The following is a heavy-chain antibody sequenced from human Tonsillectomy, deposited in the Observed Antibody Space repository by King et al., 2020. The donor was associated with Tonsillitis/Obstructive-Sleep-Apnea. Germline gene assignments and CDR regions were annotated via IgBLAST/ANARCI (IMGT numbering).Heavy chain of an antibody. Sequence: VQLVESGGGLVQPGRSLRLSCAASGFTFDDYDMHWVRQPPGKGLEWVSGISWNSGSIGYADSVKGRFTISRENATKSLYLQMNSLRTEDTALYYCAKDIIAVAGSDAFDIWGQGTMVTVSS. CDR3: AKDIIAVAGSDAFDI. V-gene: IGHV3-9*01. CDR1: GFTFDDYD. J-gene: IGHJ3*02. CDR2: ISWNSGSI. D-gene: IGHD6-19*01.